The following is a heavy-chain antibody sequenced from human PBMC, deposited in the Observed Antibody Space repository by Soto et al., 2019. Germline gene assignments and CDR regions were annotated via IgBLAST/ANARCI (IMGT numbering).Heavy chain of an antibody. J-gene: IGHJ4*02. CDR1: GGSIDRSNYY. CDR3: ARHFVAVVIKGWGY. CDR2: TYYNGNA. D-gene: IGHD3-22*01. Sequence: SETMSLTCTVSGGSIDRSNYYWDWLRQPPGKGLEWIGTTYYNGNAYYNPSLKSRVTMSVDTSKNQFSLKLISVTAADTAVYYCARHFVAVVIKGWGYWGQGTLVTVSS. V-gene: IGHV4-39*01.